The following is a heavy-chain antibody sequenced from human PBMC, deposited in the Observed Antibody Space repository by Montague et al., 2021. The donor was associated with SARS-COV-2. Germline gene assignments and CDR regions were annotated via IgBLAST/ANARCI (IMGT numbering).Heavy chain of an antibody. CDR3: VRASLIKARIAVAGTTVY. CDR2: ISYDGSNK. D-gene: IGHD6-19*01. Sequence: SLRLSCAASGFTFNNYAMHWVRQAPGMGLEWVAIISYDGSNKYCADSVKGRFAISRDNSKNTLYLQMNSLRAEDTAVYYCVRASLIKARIAVAGTTVYWGQGTLVTISS. V-gene: IGHV3-30*09. J-gene: IGHJ4*02. CDR1: GFTFNNYA.